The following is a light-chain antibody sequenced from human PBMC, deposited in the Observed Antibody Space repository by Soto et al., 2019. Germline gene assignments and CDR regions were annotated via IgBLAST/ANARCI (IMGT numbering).Light chain of an antibody. CDR1: NIGSKS. Sequence: SYELTQPPSVSVAPGKTARITCGGNNIGSKSVHWYQQKPGQAPVLVIYYDSDRPSGIPEQFSGSNSGNTATLTISRVEAGDEADYYCQVWDSSSDLFGGGTKLTVL. CDR2: YDS. CDR3: QVWDSSSDL. J-gene: IGLJ2*01. V-gene: IGLV3-21*04.